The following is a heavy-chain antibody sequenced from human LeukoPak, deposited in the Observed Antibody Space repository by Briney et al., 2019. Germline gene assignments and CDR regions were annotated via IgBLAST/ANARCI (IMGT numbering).Heavy chain of an antibody. J-gene: IGHJ3*01. Sequence: GGSLRLACAASGFTFSNYWMHWVRQAPGKGLVWVSRINRDGSSTDYLDSVKGRFTISRDNARNTLYLQMNSLRAEDTAVYYCARVPYVFDLWGQGTMVTVSS. V-gene: IGHV3-74*01. CDR3: ARVPYVFDL. CDR2: INRDGSST. CDR1: GFTFSNYW.